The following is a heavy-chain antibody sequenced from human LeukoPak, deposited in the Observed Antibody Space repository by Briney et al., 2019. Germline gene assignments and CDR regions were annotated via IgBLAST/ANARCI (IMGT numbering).Heavy chain of an antibody. J-gene: IGHJ4*02. CDR2: ISGSGGST. D-gene: IGHD3-10*01. CDR1: GXTFSXYA. CDR3: ARDDMVRGVN. Sequence: ASGXTFSXYAMSWXRQAPGKXXXXVSAISGSGGSTYYADSVKGRFTISRDNSKNTLYLQMNSLRAEDTAVYYCARDDMVRGVNWGQGTLVTVSS. V-gene: IGHV3-23*01.